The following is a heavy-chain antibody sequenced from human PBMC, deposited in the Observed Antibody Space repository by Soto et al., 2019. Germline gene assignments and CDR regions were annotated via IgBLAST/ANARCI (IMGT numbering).Heavy chain of an antibody. Sequence: PVGSLRLSCAASGFNFRYYAMTWVRQAPGKGLEWVSSINDNGDSTHYADSVKGRFTISRDNSKNTLYLQMNSLTAEDTAVYFCAKASNSSPWFDSWLESWGQGTLVTVSS. CDR2: INDNGDST. V-gene: IGHV3-23*01. CDR1: GFNFRYYA. D-gene: IGHD6-6*01. J-gene: IGHJ5*01. CDR3: AKASNSSPWFDSWLES.